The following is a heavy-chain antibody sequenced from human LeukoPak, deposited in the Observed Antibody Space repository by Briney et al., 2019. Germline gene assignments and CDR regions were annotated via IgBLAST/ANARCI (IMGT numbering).Heavy chain of an antibody. J-gene: IGHJ2*01. CDR3: ARATYSSSWFGYFDL. Sequence: ASVTVSFTASGCTFSIYAISWVRQAPGQGLEWMGGIIPIFGTANYSQKFQGRVTITADESTSTAYMELSSLRSEDTAVYYCARATYSSSWFGYFDLWGRGTLVTVSS. CDR2: IIPIFGTA. D-gene: IGHD6-13*01. V-gene: IGHV1-69*13. CDR1: GCTFSIYA.